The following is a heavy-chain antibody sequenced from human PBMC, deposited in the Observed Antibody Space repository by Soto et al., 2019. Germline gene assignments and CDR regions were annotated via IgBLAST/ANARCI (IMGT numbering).Heavy chain of an antibody. CDR1: GFTFSSYG. CDR2: IWYDGSNK. Sequence: GGSLRLSCAASGFTFSSYGMHWVRQAPGKGLEWVAAIWYDGSNKYYADSVKGRFTISRDNSKNTLYLQMNSLRAEDTAVYYCANVQLAFCSGAMNGGIDVWGQGTTVTVSS. D-gene: IGHD2-15*01. J-gene: IGHJ6*02. CDR3: ANVQLAFCSGAMNGGIDV. V-gene: IGHV3-33*06.